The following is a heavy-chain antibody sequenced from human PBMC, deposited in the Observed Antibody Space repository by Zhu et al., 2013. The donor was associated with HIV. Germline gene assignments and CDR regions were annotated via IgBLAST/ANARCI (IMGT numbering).Heavy chain of an antibody. D-gene: IGHD2-21*02. J-gene: IGHJ2*01. CDR3: ARVICKGPYCGGDSNLNFDL. Sequence: QVQLVQSGAEVKKPGSSVKVSCKASGGTLSNYAINWVRQAPGQGLEWMGGIIPIFGTAKYAQKFQGRVTITADESTSTANMELSSLRSEDTAVYYCARVICKGPYCGGDSNLNFDLWGRGTLVTVS. V-gene: IGHV1-69*01. CDR1: GGTLSNYA. CDR2: IIPIFGTA.